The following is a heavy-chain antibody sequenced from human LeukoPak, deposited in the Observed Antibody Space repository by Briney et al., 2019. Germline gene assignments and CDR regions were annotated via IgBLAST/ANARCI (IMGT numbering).Heavy chain of an antibody. D-gene: IGHD6-19*01. CDR3: AGERGEEYSSGWYKRNYFDN. CDR2: MYYSGRT. Sequence: SETLSLTCTVSGDSISSSRFYWGWIRQPPGKGLEWVGSMYYSGRTDYNPSLESRVAISADMSKNQFSLKLTSVTGADTAVYYCAGERGEEYSSGWYKRNYFDNWGQGIRVTVSS. V-gene: IGHV4-39*07. CDR1: GDSISSSRFY. J-gene: IGHJ4*02.